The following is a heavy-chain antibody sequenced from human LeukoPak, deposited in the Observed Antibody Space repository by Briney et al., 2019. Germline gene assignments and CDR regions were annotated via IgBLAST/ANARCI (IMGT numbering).Heavy chain of an antibody. J-gene: IGHJ5*02. CDR2: ISSSGRTM. CDR1: GFTFSSYE. CDR3: AVMVRGVFDWFDP. Sequence: GGSLRLSCAASGFTFSSYEMSWVRQAPGKGLEWISYISSSGRTMYYADSVKGRITISRDNAKNSLYLQMNSLRAEDTAAYYCAVMVRGVFDWFDPWGQGTLITVSS. V-gene: IGHV3-48*03. D-gene: IGHD3-10*01.